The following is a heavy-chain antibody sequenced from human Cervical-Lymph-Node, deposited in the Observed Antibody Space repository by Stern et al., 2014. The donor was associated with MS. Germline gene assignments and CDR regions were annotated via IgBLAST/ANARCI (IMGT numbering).Heavy chain of an antibody. D-gene: IGHD5-12*01. CDR1: GASISSGGYY. V-gene: IGHV4-31*03. Sequence: QVQLQESGPGLVKPSETLSLTCTVSGASISSGGYYWSWIRQRPGKGLEWIGYIYYSGSTFYNPSLKSRVTISLDTSNNRFSLKLSSVTAADTAVYYCARVDIVATISYYFDYWGQGTLVTVSS. CDR2: IYYSGST. J-gene: IGHJ4*02. CDR3: ARVDIVATISYYFDY.